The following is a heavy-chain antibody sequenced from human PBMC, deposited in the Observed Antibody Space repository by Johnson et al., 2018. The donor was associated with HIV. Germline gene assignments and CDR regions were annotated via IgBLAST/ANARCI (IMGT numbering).Heavy chain of an antibody. D-gene: IGHD6-13*01. CDR1: GFTFSSYA. J-gene: IGHJ3*02. V-gene: IGHV3-30*14. CDR2: ISYDGSNK. CDR3: ARWQQLATDAFDI. Sequence: QVQLVESGGGVVQPGRSLRLSCAASGFTFSSYAMHWVRQAPGKGLEWVAVISYDGSNKYYADSVKGRFTISRNNSKNTLYLKMNSLRAEDTAVYYCARWQQLATDAFDIWGQGTMVTVSS.